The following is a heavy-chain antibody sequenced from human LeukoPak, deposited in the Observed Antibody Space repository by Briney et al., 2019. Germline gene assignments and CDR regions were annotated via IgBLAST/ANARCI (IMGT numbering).Heavy chain of an antibody. J-gene: IGHJ4*02. CDR3: AVEAKSYDILTGYHDY. D-gene: IGHD3-9*01. CDR2: IIPIFGTA. CDR1: GGTFSSYA. Sequence: WASVKVSCKASGGTFSSYAISWVRQAPGQGLEWMGGIIPIFGTANYAQKFQGRVTITADESTSTAYMELSSLRSEDTAVYYCAVEAKSYDILTGYHDYWGQGTLVTVSS. V-gene: IGHV1-69*01.